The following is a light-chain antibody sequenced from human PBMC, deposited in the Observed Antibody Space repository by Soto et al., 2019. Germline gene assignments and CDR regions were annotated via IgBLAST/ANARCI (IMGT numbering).Light chain of an antibody. Sequence: DIQMTQSPSTLSGSVGDRVTITCRASQTISSWLAWYQQKPGKAPKLLIYDASTLQSGVPSRFSVLGSGTDFALTITSLQPDDSATYYCQQSYTTVYTFGQGTKVDIK. J-gene: IGKJ2*01. CDR3: QQSYTTVYT. CDR1: QTISSW. V-gene: IGKV1-5*01. CDR2: DAS.